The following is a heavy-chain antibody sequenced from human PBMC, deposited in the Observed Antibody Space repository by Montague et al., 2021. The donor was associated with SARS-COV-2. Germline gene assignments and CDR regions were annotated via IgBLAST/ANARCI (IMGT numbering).Heavy chain of an antibody. D-gene: IGHD6-13*01. CDR1: GGSISSSSYY. CDR2: IYYRGST. J-gene: IGHJ6*02. CDR3: ARVGRQQLVRLSGMDV. Sequence: SETLSLTCTASGGSISSSSYYWGWIRQPPGKGLEWIGSIYYRGSTYYXPSLKSRVTISVGTSKNQFSLKLSSVTTADTAVYYCARVGRQQLVRLSGMDVWGQGTTVTVSS. V-gene: IGHV4-39*07.